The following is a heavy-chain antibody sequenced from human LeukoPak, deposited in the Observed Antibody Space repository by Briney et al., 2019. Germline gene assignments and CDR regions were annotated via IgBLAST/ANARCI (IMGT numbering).Heavy chain of an antibody. V-gene: IGHV4-34*01. J-gene: IGHJ5*02. CDR1: GGSFSGYY. D-gene: IGHD6-25*01. CDR3: ARDSGYSASWYDN. CDR2: INHSGST. Sequence: SETLSLTCAVYGGSFSGYYWSWIRQPPGKGLEWIGEINHSGSTNYNPSLKSRVTISVDTSKNQFSLKLSSVTAADTAVYFCARDSGYSASWYDNWGQGTLVTVSS.